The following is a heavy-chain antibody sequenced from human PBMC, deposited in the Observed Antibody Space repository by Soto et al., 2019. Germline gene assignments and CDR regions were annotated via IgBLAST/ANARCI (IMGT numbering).Heavy chain of an antibody. CDR3: ARDKSPHGGTRSGMDV. CDR1: GYTFTSYY. D-gene: IGHD1-1*01. V-gene: IGHV1-46*01. J-gene: IGHJ6*02. CDR2: INPSGGST. Sequence: QVQLVQSGAEVKKPGASVKVSCKASGYTFTSYYMHWVRQAPGQGLEWMGIINPSGGSTSYAQKFQGRVTMTRDTSTSTVYMELSSLRSEDTAVCYCARDKSPHGGTRSGMDVWGQGTTVTVSS.